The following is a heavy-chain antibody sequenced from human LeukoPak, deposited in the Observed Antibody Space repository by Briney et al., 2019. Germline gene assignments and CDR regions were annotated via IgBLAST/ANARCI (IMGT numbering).Heavy chain of an antibody. D-gene: IGHD3-3*01. Sequence: GGSLRLSCAASGFTFSSYSMNWVRQAPGKGLEWVSYISSSSSTIYYADSVKGRFTISRDNAKNSLNLQMNSLRAEDTAVYYCATLPLGYDFWSGYYPYYFDYWGQGTLVTVSS. CDR2: ISSSSSTI. CDR3: ATLPLGYDFWSGYYPYYFDY. CDR1: GFTFSSYS. J-gene: IGHJ4*02. V-gene: IGHV3-48*01.